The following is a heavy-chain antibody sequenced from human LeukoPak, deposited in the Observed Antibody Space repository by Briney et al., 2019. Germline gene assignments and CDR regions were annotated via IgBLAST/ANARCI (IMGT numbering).Heavy chain of an antibody. CDR2: ISYDGSNK. CDR3: AKAPRYFDY. Sequence: GGSLRLSCAASGFTFISYGMHWVRQAPGKGLEWVAVISYDGSNKYYADSVKGRFTISRDNSKNTLYLQMNSLRAEDTAVYYCAKAPRYFDYWGQGTLVTVSS. V-gene: IGHV3-30*18. J-gene: IGHJ4*02. CDR1: GFTFISYG.